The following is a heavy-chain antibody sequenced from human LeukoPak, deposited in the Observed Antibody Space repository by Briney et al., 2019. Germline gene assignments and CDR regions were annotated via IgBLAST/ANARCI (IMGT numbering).Heavy chain of an antibody. D-gene: IGHD3-22*01. CDR1: GGSISSSSYY. CDR3: ARVEKWLHRPHAFDI. J-gene: IGHJ3*02. CDR2: IYYSGST. Sequence: SETVSLTCTVSGGSISSSSYYWGWIRQPPGKGLEWIGSIYYSGSTYYNPSLKSRVTISVDTSKNQFSLKLSSVTAADTAVYYCARVEKWLHRPHAFDIWGQGTMVTVSS. V-gene: IGHV4-39*07.